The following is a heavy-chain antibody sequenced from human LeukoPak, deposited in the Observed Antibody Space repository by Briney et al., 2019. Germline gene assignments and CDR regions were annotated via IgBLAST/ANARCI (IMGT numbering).Heavy chain of an antibody. Sequence: GGSLRLSCAASGFTFSTYNMNWVRQAPGKGLEWISFISTTSATIYYADSVKGRFTVSRDNAKNSLYLQMDSLRDEDTAVYYCARDWDDYGDYWGQGTLVTVSS. V-gene: IGHV3-48*02. CDR1: GFTFSTYN. CDR2: ISTTSATI. CDR3: ARDWDDYGDY. J-gene: IGHJ4*02. D-gene: IGHD1-26*01.